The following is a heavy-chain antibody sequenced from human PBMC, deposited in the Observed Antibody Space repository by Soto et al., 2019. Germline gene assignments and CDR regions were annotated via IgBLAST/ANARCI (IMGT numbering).Heavy chain of an antibody. D-gene: IGHD6-13*01. J-gene: IGHJ5*02. CDR1: GYTLSQLS. CDR2: FDPEYGET. Sequence: ASVKVSCKVSGYTLSQLSMHWVRQAPGKGLEWMGGFDPEYGETIYAQKFQDRVTMTEDTSTDTAYMELTRLRSDDTAVYYCATDFIAAAAFDPWGQGTLVTVSS. CDR3: ATDFIAAAAFDP. V-gene: IGHV1-24*01.